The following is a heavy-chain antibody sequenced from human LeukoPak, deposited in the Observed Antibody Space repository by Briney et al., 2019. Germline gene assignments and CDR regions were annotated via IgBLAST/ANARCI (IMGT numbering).Heavy chain of an antibody. J-gene: IGHJ6*03. D-gene: IGHD6-19*01. V-gene: IGHV1-2*02. CDR2: IDPNSGAT. CDR1: GYTFTDYY. CDR3: ATSEQLPYYMDV. Sequence: ASVKVSCEASGYTFTDYYIHLVRQAPGQGLEWMGWIDPNSGATNYAQKFQGRVTMTRDTSITTAYMELSRLRSDDTAVYYCATSEQLPYYMDVWGKGTTVTVSS.